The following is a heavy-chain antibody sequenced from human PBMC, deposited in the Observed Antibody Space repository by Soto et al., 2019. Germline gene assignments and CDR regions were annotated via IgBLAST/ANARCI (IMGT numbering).Heavy chain of an antibody. V-gene: IGHV1-69*13. Sequence: ASVKVSCKASGGSFGNSAINWVRQTPGQGLEWLGGFIPVYRTLNYAQKFQGRVTITADESTGTAYMTLSSLASDDTAVYYCATGVVWIGYFTVDSWGQGTRVAVSS. CDR1: GGSFGNSA. D-gene: IGHD3-3*01. CDR2: FIPVYRTL. CDR3: ATGVVWIGYFTVDS. J-gene: IGHJ4*02.